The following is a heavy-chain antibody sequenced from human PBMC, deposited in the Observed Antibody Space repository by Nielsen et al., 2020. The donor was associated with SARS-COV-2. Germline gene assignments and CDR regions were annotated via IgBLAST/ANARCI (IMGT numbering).Heavy chain of an antibody. CDR1: GGTFSSYA. CDR2: INPSGGST. Sequence: ASVKVSCKASGGTFSSYAINWVRQAPGQGLEWMGIINPSGGSTSYAQKFQGRVTMTRDTSTSTVYMELSSLRSEDTAVYYCARVQGSYGYYYYYGMDVWGQGTTVTVSS. D-gene: IGHD5-18*01. J-gene: IGHJ6*02. CDR3: ARVQGSYGYYYYYGMDV. V-gene: IGHV1-46*01.